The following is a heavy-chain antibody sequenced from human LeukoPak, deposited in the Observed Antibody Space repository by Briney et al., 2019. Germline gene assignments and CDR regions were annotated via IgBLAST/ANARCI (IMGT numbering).Heavy chain of an antibody. Sequence: GGSLRLSCAASGFTFSKMNWVRQAPGKGLEWVSYISSSGSTIYCADSVKGRFTISRDNAKNSLYLQMNSLRAEDTAVYYCAELGITMIGGVWGKGTTVTISS. CDR2: ISSSGSTI. CDR1: GFTFSK. J-gene: IGHJ6*04. V-gene: IGHV3-48*03. D-gene: IGHD3-10*02. CDR3: AELGITMIGGV.